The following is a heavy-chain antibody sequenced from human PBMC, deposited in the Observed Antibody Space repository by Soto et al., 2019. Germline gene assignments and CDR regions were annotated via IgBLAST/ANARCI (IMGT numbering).Heavy chain of an antibody. CDR3: VMLWFGESPSDY. CDR2: ISTGSETI. J-gene: IGHJ4*02. V-gene: IGHV3-48*02. Sequence: SLRLSRVASGFSLSTYSMNLVRQAPGKGLEWVSYISTGSETIYYADSVEGRFTVSRDNAENSLYLQMHSLKEEGTGVYYCVMLWFGESPSDYWGQATLVTVSS. CDR1: GFSLSTYS. D-gene: IGHD3-10*01.